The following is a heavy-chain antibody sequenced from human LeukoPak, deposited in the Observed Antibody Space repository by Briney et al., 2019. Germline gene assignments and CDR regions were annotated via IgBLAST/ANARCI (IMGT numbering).Heavy chain of an antibody. Sequence: GGSLRLSCAASGFTFSSYWMHWVRQAPGKGLVWVSRINTDGSSTSYADSVKGRFTISRDNAKNTLYLQMNSLRAEDTAVYYCARVSRDFWSGLLEPGFDYWGQGTLVTVSS. J-gene: IGHJ4*02. CDR1: GFTFSSYW. V-gene: IGHV3-74*01. D-gene: IGHD3-3*01. CDR2: INTDGSST. CDR3: ARVSRDFWSGLLEPGFDY.